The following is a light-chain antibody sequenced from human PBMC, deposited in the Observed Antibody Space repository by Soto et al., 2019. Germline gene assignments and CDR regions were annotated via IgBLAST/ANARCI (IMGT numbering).Light chain of an antibody. V-gene: IGLV2-14*01. J-gene: IGLJ1*01. Sequence: QSALTQPASVSGSPGQSITISCTGTSGDIGSYNRVSWYQQHPGKAPKLIIYEDTDRPSGVSNRFYGSKSGNTASLTISGLQAEDEAVYYCSSYTNISTRACVFGTGTKLTVL. CDR1: SGDIGSYNR. CDR3: SSYTNISTRACV. CDR2: EDT.